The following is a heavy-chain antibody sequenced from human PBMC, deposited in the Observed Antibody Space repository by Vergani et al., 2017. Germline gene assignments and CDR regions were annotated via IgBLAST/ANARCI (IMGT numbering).Heavy chain of an antibody. D-gene: IGHD4-23*01. CDR2: IYVSGIT. Sequence: QVQLQESGPGLVKPSQTLSLTCTVSGASINNDFYYWHWIRQPAGKGLEWIGRIYVSGITDYNSSLQSRVSMSVDTSENQFSLTLTSVTAADTAVYYCARDNKQLRPSAFDLWGQGTMVTVSS. V-gene: IGHV4-61*02. CDR3: ARDNKQLRPSAFDL. J-gene: IGHJ3*01. CDR1: GASINNDFYY.